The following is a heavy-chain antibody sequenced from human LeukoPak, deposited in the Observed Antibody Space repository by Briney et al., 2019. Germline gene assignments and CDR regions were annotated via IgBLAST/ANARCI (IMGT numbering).Heavy chain of an antibody. Sequence: PSETLSLTCTVSGGSISSYYWSWIRQPPGKGLEWIGYIYYSGSTNYNPSLKSRVTTSVDTSKNQFSLKLSSVTAADTAVYYCARGIIVAPLRFDPWGQGTLVTVSS. V-gene: IGHV4-59*12. D-gene: IGHD3-22*01. CDR2: IYYSGST. CDR1: GGSISSYY. J-gene: IGHJ5*02. CDR3: ARGIIVAPLRFDP.